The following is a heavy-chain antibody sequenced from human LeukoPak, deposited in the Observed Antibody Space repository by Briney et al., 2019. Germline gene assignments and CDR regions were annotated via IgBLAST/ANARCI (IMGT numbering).Heavy chain of an antibody. CDR1: GFTFSSYS. V-gene: IGHV3-21*01. D-gene: IGHD4-23*01. Sequence: GGSLRLSCAASGFTFSSYSMNWVRQAPGKGLEWVSSISSSSSYIYYADSVKGRFTISRDNAKNSLYLQMNSLRAEDTAVYYRARHGGNALRGYYMDVWGKGTTVTVSS. J-gene: IGHJ6*03. CDR3: ARHGGNALRGYYMDV. CDR2: ISSSSSYI.